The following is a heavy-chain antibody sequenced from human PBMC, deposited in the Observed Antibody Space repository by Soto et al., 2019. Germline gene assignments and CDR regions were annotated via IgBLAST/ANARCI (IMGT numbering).Heavy chain of an antibody. CDR3: AKALRPSLNFFYYMDV. J-gene: IGHJ6*03. D-gene: IGHD2-2*01. V-gene: IGHV3-23*01. CDR1: GFTFGSYA. Sequence: EVHLLESGGGLVQPGGSLRLSCVVSGFTFGSYAMSWVRQAPEKGPEWVAILGGNGFTTYYADSVKSRFTISGDKSKSTLFLQMNSLRADDTGVYYCAKALRPSLNFFYYMDVWGRGTSVTVSS. CDR2: LGGNGFTT.